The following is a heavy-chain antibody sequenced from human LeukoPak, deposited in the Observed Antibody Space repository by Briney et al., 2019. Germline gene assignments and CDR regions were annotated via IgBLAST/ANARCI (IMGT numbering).Heavy chain of an antibody. J-gene: IGHJ3*02. V-gene: IGHV3-66*01. CDR2: IYSGGST. Sequence: GGSLRLSCAASGFTFSSYAMSWVRQAPGKGLEWVSVIYSGGSTYYADSVKGRFTISRDNSKNTLYLQMNSLRAEDTAVYYCASVLLPGAFDIWGQGTMVTVSS. D-gene: IGHD3-10*01. CDR1: GFTFSSYA. CDR3: ASVLLPGAFDI.